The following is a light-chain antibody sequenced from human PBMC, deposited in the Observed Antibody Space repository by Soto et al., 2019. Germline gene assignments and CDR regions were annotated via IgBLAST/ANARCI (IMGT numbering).Light chain of an antibody. V-gene: IGKV1-5*03. Sequence: DIQMTQSPSTRSASVGDRVTITCRASQSISSWLAWYQQKPGKAPRLLIYKASSLASGVPSRFSGSGSGTEFTLTISSLQPEDVATYHCQQHTTFGQGTKVDIK. CDR1: QSISSW. CDR2: KAS. CDR3: QQHTT. J-gene: IGKJ1*01.